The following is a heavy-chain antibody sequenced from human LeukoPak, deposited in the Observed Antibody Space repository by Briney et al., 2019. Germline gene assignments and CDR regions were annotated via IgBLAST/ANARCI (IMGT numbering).Heavy chain of an antibody. CDR2: ISGSGGST. CDR1: GFTFSSYA. J-gene: IGHJ4*02. Sequence: GGSLRLSCAASGFTFSSYAMSWVRQAPGKGLEWVSAISGSGGSTYYADSVKGRFTISRDNSKNTLYLQMNSLRAEGTAVYYCAKDPPRITIFGVVVDYWGQGTLVTVSS. V-gene: IGHV3-23*01. CDR3: AKDPPRITIFGVVVDY. D-gene: IGHD3-3*01.